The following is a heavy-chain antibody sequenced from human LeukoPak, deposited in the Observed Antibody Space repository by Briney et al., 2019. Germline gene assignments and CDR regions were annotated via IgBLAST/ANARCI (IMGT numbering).Heavy chain of an antibody. V-gene: IGHV1-69*05. CDR1: GGTFSSHA. J-gene: IGHJ4*02. CDR3: ARGRTTGEFDY. Sequence: SVKVSCRASGGTFSSHAISWVRQAPGQGLEWMGGINPIFHTPTYAKKFQGRLTITKDESMSTASMDLSSLISDDTAVYYCARGRTTGEFDYWGQGTLVTVSS. D-gene: IGHD4-11*01. CDR2: INPIFHTP.